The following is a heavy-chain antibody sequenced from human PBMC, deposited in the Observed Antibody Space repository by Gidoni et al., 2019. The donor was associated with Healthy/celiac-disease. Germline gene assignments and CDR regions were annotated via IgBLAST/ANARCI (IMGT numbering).Heavy chain of an antibody. CDR2: ISSSGSTI. CDR3: ARGGYSYALSNFDY. J-gene: IGHJ4*02. D-gene: IGHD5-18*01. Sequence: EVQLVESGGGLVQQGGYLRLSCAASGFTCRSYEMNWVRQAPGKGLEWVSYISSSGSTIYYAASVKGRFTISRDNAKNSLYLQMNSLRAEDTAVYYCARGGYSYALSNFDYWGQGTLVTVSS. V-gene: IGHV3-48*03. CDR1: GFTCRSYE.